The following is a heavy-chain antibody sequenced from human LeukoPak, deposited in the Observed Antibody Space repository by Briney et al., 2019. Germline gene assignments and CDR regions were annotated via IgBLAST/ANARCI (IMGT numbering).Heavy chain of an antibody. D-gene: IGHD6-13*01. CDR2: ISSSSSYI. CDR1: GFTFSSYS. J-gene: IGHJ4*02. Sequence: GGSLRLSCAASGFTFSSYSMNWVRQAPGKGLEWVSSISSSSSYIYYADSVKGRFTISIDNAKNSLYLQMNSLRAEDTAVYYCASPIAAATLDYWGQGTLVTVSS. CDR3: ASPIAAATLDY. V-gene: IGHV3-21*01.